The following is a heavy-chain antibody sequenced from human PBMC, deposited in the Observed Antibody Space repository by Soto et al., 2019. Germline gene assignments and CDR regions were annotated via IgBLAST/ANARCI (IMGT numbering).Heavy chain of an antibody. Sequence: PGGSLRLSCAASGFIVSSNSMSWVRQAPGKGLEWVSLIYSGGSTYYADSVKGRFTISRDNSKNTLYLQMNSLRAEDTAVYYCARVIAVAGTDYFDYWGQGTLVTVSS. CDR2: IYSGGST. J-gene: IGHJ4*02. V-gene: IGHV3-53*01. CDR3: ARVIAVAGTDYFDY. CDR1: GFIVSSNS. D-gene: IGHD6-19*01.